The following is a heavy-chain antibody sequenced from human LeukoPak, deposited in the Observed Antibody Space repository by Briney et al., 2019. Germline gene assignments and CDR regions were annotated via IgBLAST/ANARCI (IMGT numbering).Heavy chain of an antibody. CDR1: GGTFSNYA. D-gene: IGHD4-23*01. J-gene: IGHJ5*02. V-gene: IGHV1-69*01. CDR3: ARSPPPPTTVITPGSFNNWFDP. CDR2: IIPIFDTA. Sequence: ASVKVSCKASGGTFSNYAISWVRQAPGLGLEWMGGIIPIFDTANYAQKFQGRVTITADESTSTAYMELSSLRSEDTAVYYCARSPPPPTTVITPGSFNNWFDPWGQGTLVTVSS.